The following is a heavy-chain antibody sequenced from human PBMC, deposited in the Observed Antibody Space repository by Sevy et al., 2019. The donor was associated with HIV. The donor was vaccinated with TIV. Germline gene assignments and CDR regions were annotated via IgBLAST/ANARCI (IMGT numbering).Heavy chain of an antibody. CDR3: VRDIASGANDC. CDR2: IKQDGSAK. CDR1: GFTLSHYW. Sequence: GGSLRLSCAASGFTLSHYWMNWVRQVPGKGLEWVAKIKQDGSAKYYVDSVKGRFTVSRDNAKSTVYLQMNSLGAEDTAVYYCVRDIASGANDCWGQGTLVTISS. V-gene: IGHV3-7*01. D-gene: IGHD2-21*01. J-gene: IGHJ4*02.